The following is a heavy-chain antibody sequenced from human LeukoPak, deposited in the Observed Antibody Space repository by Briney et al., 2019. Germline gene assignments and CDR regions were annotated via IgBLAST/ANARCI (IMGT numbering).Heavy chain of an antibody. J-gene: IGHJ4*02. CDR2: VYTGGST. CDR3: ARGLAAAGLYFDY. V-gene: IGHV3-53*01. Sequence: GGSLILSCAASGFTVSSNYMTWVRQAPGKGLEWVSVVYTGGSTYSADSVKGRFTISRDNSKNTLYLQMNSLRAEDTAVYYCARGLAAAGLYFDYWGQGTLVTVSS. CDR1: GFTVSSNY. D-gene: IGHD6-13*01.